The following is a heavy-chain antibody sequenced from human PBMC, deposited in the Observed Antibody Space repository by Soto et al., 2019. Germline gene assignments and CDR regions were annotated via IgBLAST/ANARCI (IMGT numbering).Heavy chain of an antibody. V-gene: IGHV3-66*01. Sequence: PGGSLRLSCAASGFTVSSNYVSWVRQAPGKGLEWVSVIYSGGSTYYADSVKGRFTISRDNSKNTLYLQMNSLRAEDTAVYYCAREAPYGDYGGYYYYYYYMDVWGKGTTVTVSS. J-gene: IGHJ6*03. CDR2: IYSGGST. CDR1: GFTVSSNY. D-gene: IGHD4-17*01. CDR3: AREAPYGDYGGYYYYYYYMDV.